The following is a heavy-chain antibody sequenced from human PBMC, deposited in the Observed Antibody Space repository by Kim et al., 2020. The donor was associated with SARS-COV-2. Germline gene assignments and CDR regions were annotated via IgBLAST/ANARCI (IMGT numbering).Heavy chain of an antibody. CDR3: ARDRYGDYAADY. J-gene: IGHJ4*02. Sequence: YYADSVKGRLTISRANAKNSLYLQMNCLRAEDTAVYYCARDRYGDYAADYWGQGTLVTVSS. V-gene: IGHV3-21*01. D-gene: IGHD4-17*01.